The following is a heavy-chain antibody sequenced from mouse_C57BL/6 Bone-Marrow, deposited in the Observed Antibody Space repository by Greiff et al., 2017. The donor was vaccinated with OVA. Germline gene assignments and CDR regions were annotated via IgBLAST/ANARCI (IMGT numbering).Heavy chain of an antibody. Sequence: QVQLQQSGPELVKPGASVKISCKASGYAFSSSWMNWVKQRPGKGLEWIGRIYPGDGDTNYNGKFKGKATLTADKSSSTAYMQLSSLTSEDSAVYFCARGDYDGYYEGYWGQGTSVTVSS. CDR2: IYPGDGDT. CDR1: GYAFSSSW. D-gene: IGHD2-3*01. J-gene: IGHJ4*01. CDR3: ARGDYDGYYEGY. V-gene: IGHV1-82*01.